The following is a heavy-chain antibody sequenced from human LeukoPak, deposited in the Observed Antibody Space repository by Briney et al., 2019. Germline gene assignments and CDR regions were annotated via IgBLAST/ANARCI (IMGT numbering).Heavy chain of an antibody. V-gene: IGHV4-59*01. CDR1: GGSISSYY. CDR2: IDYSGST. J-gene: IGHJ4*02. D-gene: IGHD3-22*01. CDR3: ARGYYYDSSGYFLDF. Sequence: SETLSLTCTVSGGSISSYYWSWIRQPPGKGLEWIGYIDYSGSTNYNPSLRSRFTISVDTSKIQFSLKLTSVPAADTAVYYCARGYYYDSSGYFLDFWGQGTLVTVSS.